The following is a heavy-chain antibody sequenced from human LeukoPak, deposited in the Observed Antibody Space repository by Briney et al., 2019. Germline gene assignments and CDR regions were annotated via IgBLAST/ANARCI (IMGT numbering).Heavy chain of an antibody. CDR3: VRDRELHY. V-gene: IGHV4-59*01. J-gene: IGHJ4*02. Sequence: PAETLSLTCTVSGGSISIYYWSWIRQPPGKGLEWIGYVYNSENTNYNPSLKSRATISADTSKNQFSLKLNSVTAADTAVYYGVRDRELHYWGQGILVTVSS. CDR2: VYNSENT. D-gene: IGHD1-26*01. CDR1: GGSISIYY.